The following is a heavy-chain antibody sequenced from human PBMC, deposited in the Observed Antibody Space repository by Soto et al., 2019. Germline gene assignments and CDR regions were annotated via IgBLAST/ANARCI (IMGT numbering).Heavy chain of an antibody. CDR2: ISFSGDYI. Sequence: LGGYLKISCAVSGYRLENYGMTCVRQAPGKGLEWVSSISFSGDYIYYADSVKGRFTISRDNARNSLYLQMNRLGVDDTALYFCARAAHHDIHAYSSQGS. V-gene: IGHV3-21*01. CDR1: GYRLENYG. J-gene: IGHJ4*02. CDR3: ARAAHHDIHAY. D-gene: IGHD2-8*01.